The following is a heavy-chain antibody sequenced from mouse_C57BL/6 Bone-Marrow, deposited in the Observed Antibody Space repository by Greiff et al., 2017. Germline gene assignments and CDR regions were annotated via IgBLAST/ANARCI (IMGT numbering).Heavy chain of an antibody. Sequence: QVQLQQSGAELVKPGASVKMSCTASGYTFTSYWITWVKQRPGQGLEWIGDIYPGSGSTNYTEKFKSKATLTVDTSSSTAYMQLSSLTSEDSAVYCCAEYNNGFAYWGQGTLVTVSA. J-gene: IGHJ3*01. D-gene: IGHD1-3*01. CDR2: IYPGSGST. CDR3: AEYNNGFAY. CDR1: GYTFTSYW. V-gene: IGHV1-55*01.